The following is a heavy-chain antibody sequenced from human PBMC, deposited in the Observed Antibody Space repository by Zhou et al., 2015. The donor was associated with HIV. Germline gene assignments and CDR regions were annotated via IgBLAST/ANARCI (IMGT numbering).Heavy chain of an antibody. V-gene: IGHV1-18*01. Sequence: QVQLVQSGAEVKKPGASVKVSCKASGYTFTSYGISWVRQAPGQGLEWMGWISAYNGNTNYAQKLQGRVTMTTDTSTSTAYMELRSLRSDDTAVYYCARRYSGYDWGPLVTYGMDVWGPRDHGSPSPQ. D-gene: IGHD5-12*01. CDR1: GYTFTSYG. J-gene: IGHJ6*01. CDR3: ARRYSGYDWGPLVTYGMDV. CDR2: ISAYNGNT.